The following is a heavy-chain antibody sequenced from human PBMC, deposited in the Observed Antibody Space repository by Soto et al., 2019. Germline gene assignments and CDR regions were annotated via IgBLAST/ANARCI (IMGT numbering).Heavy chain of an antibody. CDR2: IYSGGST. CDR3: ARLPRAQRDDFWSGYYSYWYFDL. V-gene: IGHV3-53*01. Sequence: GGSLRLSCAASGFTVSSNYMSWVRQAPGKGLEWVSVIYSGGSTYYADSVKGRFTISRDNSKNTLYLQMNSLRAEDTAVYYCARLPRAQRDDFWSGYYSYWYFDLWGRGTLVTVSS. J-gene: IGHJ2*01. D-gene: IGHD3-3*01. CDR1: GFTVSSNY.